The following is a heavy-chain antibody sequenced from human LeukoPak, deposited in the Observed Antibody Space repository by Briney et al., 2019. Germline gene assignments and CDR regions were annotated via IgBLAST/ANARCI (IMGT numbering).Heavy chain of an antibody. CDR2: IYTSGST. CDR3: ARECQYRSYWYFDL. CDR1: GGSISSGSYY. V-gene: IGHV4-61*02. D-gene: IGHD3-16*02. Sequence: SETLSLTCTVSGGSISSGSYYWSWIRQPAGKGLEWIGRIYTSGSTNYNPSLKSRVTISVDTSKNQFSLKLSSVTAADTAVYYCARECQYRSYWYFDLWGRGTLVTVSS. J-gene: IGHJ2*01.